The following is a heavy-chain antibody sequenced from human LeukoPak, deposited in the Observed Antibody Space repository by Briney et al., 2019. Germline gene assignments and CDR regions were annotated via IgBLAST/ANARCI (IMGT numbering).Heavy chain of an antibody. J-gene: IGHJ4*02. D-gene: IGHD6-19*01. CDR1: GFTLSSYE. V-gene: IGHV3-48*03. CDR3: ARVHTSGSVY. Sequence: GGSLSLSCAASGFTLSSYEMNWVRQAPGKGLEWVSYISSSGSTIYYADSVKGPFTISRDNAKNSLYLQMNSLRAEDTAVYYCARVHTSGSVYSGQGTLVTVSS. CDR2: ISSSGSTI.